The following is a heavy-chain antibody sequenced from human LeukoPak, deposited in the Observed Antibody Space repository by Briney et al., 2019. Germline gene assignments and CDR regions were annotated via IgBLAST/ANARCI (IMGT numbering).Heavy chain of an antibody. D-gene: IGHD2-2*01. CDR3: ARDVKSVVPAERYYYYYYMDV. Sequence: GGSLRLSCAASGFTFDDYGMSWVRQAPGKGLEWVSGINWNGGSTGYADSVKGRFTISRDNAKNSLYLQMNSPRAEDTALYYCARDVKSVVPAERYYYYYYMDVWGKGTTVTVSS. CDR2: INWNGGST. J-gene: IGHJ6*03. CDR1: GFTFDDYG. V-gene: IGHV3-20*04.